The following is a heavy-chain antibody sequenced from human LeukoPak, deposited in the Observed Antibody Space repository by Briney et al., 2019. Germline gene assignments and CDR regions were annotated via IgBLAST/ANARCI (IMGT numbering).Heavy chain of an antibody. CDR1: GFTFSSYA. J-gene: IGHJ4*02. CDR2: VSYDGSNK. D-gene: IGHD3-10*01. CDR3: ARDKVNYGSGSLYFDH. V-gene: IGHV3-30-3*01. Sequence: GGSLRLSCAASGFTFSSYAMHWVRQAPGEGLEWVADVSYDGSNKYYADSVKGRFTISRDDWKYTLYLQLNSLRAEDTAVYYCARDKVNYGSGSLYFDHWGQGTLVTVSS.